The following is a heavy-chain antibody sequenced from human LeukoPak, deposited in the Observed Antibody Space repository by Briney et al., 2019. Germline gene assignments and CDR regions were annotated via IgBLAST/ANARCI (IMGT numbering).Heavy chain of an antibody. CDR3: AKGRGYCSGGSCYSDY. CDR1: GFTFSSYA. D-gene: IGHD2-15*01. Sequence: GGSLRLSCSASGFTFSSYAMTWVRQAPGKGLEWVSTVSSSDSSSSYADSVKGRFTISRDNSKNTLYLQMNSLRAEDTAVYYCAKGRGYCSGGSCYSDYWGQGTLVTVSS. CDR2: VSSSDSSS. V-gene: IGHV3-23*01. J-gene: IGHJ4*02.